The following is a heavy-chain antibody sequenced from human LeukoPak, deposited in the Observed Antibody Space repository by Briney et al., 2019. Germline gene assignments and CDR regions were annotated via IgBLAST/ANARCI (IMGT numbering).Heavy chain of an antibody. CDR2: IRYDGSNK. V-gene: IGHV3-30*02. CDR3: AKGGSSFVEGDWFDP. D-gene: IGHD6-13*01. J-gene: IGHJ5*02. Sequence: GGSLRLSCAVSGLSFSEYGMHWVRQAPGKGLEWVAFIRYDGSNKYYADSVKGRFTISRDNSKNTLYLQMNSLRAEDTAVYYCAKGGSSFVEGDWFDPWGQGTLVTVSS. CDR1: GLSFSEYG.